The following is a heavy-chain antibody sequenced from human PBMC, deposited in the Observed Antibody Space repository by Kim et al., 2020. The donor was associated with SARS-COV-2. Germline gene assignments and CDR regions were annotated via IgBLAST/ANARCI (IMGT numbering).Heavy chain of an antibody. V-gene: IGHV3-11*05. J-gene: IGHJ5*01. Sequence: GGSLRLSFSASGFTFSDYYMSWIRQAPGQGLEWVSYISSTTGYTKYADSVKGRFTISRDNTKTSLHLQMNSLRAEDTAVYYCARVFLGSSNWYWFDSWGQGTPVTVSS. CDR1: GFTFSDYY. CDR2: ISSTTGYT. CDR3: ARVFLGSSNWYWFDS. D-gene: IGHD6-13*01.